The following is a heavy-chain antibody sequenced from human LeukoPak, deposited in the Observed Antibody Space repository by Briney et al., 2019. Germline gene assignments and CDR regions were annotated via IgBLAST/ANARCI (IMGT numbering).Heavy chain of an antibody. CDR3: AKGAGRDWAVFDY. Sequence: GGSLRLSCAASGFTFDDYDMHRLRPAQGKGLVWVSGISWNSGSIDYAGSVKGRFTISRDNAKNSLDLQMNRLRPEDTALYYCAKGAGRDWAVFDYWGQGSLVTVSS. D-gene: IGHD3-9*01. CDR2: ISWNSGSI. V-gene: IGHV3-9*01. CDR1: GFTFDDYD. J-gene: IGHJ4*02.